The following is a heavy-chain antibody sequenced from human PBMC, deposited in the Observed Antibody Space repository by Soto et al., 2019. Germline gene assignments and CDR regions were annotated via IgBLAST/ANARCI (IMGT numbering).Heavy chain of an antibody. D-gene: IGHD3-16*02. CDR2: ISSSSSTI. V-gene: IGHV3-48*01. CDR3: AKALGELSPESYDY. J-gene: IGHJ4*02. Sequence: GGSLRLSCAASGFTFSSYSMNWVRQAPGKGLEWVSYISSSSSTIYYADSVKGRFTISRDSSEKTLYLQMNSLRPEDTAVYYCAKALGELSPESYDYWGQGTLVTVSS. CDR1: GFTFSSYS.